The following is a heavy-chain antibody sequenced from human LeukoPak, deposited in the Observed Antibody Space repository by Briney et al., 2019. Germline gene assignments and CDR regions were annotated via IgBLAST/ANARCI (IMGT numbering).Heavy chain of an antibody. V-gene: IGHV3-11*01. CDR1: GFTFSDYY. D-gene: IGHD3-10*01. J-gene: IGHJ4*02. CDR2: ISSSGSTI. Sequence: GGSLRLSCAASGFTFSDYYMSWIRQAPGKGLEWVSYISSSGSTIYYADSVKGRFTISRDNAKNSLYLQMNSLRAEDTAVYYCARDLRRYYYGSGPGDYWGQGTLVTVSS. CDR3: ARDLRRYYYGSGPGDY.